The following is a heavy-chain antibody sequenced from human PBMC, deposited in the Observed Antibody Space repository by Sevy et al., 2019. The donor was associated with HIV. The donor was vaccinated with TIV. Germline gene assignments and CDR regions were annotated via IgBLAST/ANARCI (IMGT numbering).Heavy chain of an antibody. CDR2: ISSSSSTI. J-gene: IGHJ6*02. V-gene: IGHV3-48*01. D-gene: IGHD5-12*01. Sequence: GGSLRLSCAASGFTFSSYEMNWVRQAPGKGLEWVSYISSSSSTIYYADSVKGRFTISRDNAKNSLYLQMNSLRAEDTAVYYCARDPIVATFDDKVYYYYYGMDVWGQGTTVTVSS. CDR1: GFTFSSYE. CDR3: ARDPIVATFDDKVYYYYYGMDV.